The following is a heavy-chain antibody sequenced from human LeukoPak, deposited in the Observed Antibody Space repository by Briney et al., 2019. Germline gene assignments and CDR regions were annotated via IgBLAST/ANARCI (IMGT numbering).Heavy chain of an antibody. Sequence: SETLSLTCTVSGVSISSSSYYRGWIRQPPGKGLEWIGSIYYSGSTYYNPSLKSRVTISVDTSKNQFSLKLSSVTAADTAVYYCARHDSSGYPDYWGQGTLVTVSS. V-gene: IGHV4-39*01. CDR3: ARHDSSGYPDY. CDR1: GVSISSSSYY. J-gene: IGHJ4*02. D-gene: IGHD3-22*01. CDR2: IYYSGST.